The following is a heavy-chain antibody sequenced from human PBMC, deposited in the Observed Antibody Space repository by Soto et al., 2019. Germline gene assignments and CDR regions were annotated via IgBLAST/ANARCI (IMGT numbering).Heavy chain of an antibody. V-gene: IGHV1-18*01. CDR2: ISAYNGNT. Sequence: ASVKVSCKASGYTFTSYGISWVRQAPGQGLEWMGWISAYNGNTNYAQKLQGRVTMTTDTSTSTAYMELRSLRSDDTAVYYCARVFPYYDISMAPNWFDPWGQGTLVTVSS. CDR3: ARVFPYYDISMAPNWFDP. CDR1: GYTFTSYG. J-gene: IGHJ5*02. D-gene: IGHD3-9*01.